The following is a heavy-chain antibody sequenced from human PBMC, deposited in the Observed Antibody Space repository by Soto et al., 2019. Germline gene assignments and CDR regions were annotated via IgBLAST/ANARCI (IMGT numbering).Heavy chain of an antibody. V-gene: IGHV3-23*01. D-gene: IGHD3-22*01. Sequence: GGSLRLSCAASGFTFSSYAMHWVRQAPGKGLEYVSAISGSGGSTYYADSVKGRFTISRDNSKNTLYLQMNSLRAEDTAVYYCAKDYAYYYDSSGYWIDYWGQGTLVTVSS. CDR3: AKDYAYYYDSSGYWIDY. CDR1: GFTFSSYA. CDR2: ISGSGGST. J-gene: IGHJ4*02.